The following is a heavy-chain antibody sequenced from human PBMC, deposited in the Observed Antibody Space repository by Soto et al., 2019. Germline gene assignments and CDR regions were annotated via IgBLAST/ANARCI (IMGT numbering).Heavy chain of an antibody. V-gene: IGHV4-4*02. J-gene: IGHJ6*03. D-gene: IGHD4-17*01. Sequence: SETLSLTCAVSGGSISSSNWWSWVRQPPGKGLEWIGEIYHSGSTNYNPSLKSRVTISVDTSKNQFSLKLSSVTAADTAVYYCASLPDYGNYYYYMDVWGKGTTVTVSS. CDR1: GGSISSSNW. CDR2: IYHSGST. CDR3: ASLPDYGNYYYYMDV.